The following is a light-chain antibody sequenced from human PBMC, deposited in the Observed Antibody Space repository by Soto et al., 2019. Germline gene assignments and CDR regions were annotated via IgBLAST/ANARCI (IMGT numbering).Light chain of an antibody. J-gene: IGLJ2*01. CDR1: RGHSNYA. CDR3: QAWGTGIRV. Sequence: QLVLTQSPSASASLGASVKLTCTLSRGHSNYAIAWHQQQAEKGPRYLMKVNSDGSHSKGDGTPGRFSGSSSGAERYLTISSLQSDDEADYSCQAWGTGIRVFGGGTKVTVL. CDR2: VNSDGSH. V-gene: IGLV4-69*02.